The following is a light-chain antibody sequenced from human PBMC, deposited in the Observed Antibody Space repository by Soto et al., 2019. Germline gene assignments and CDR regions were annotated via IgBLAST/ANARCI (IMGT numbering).Light chain of an antibody. J-gene: IGLJ1*01. CDR3: SSYAGSNNLGV. CDR1: SSDVGGYNY. CDR2: EVS. Sequence: QSALTRPPSASGSPGQSVTISCTGTSSDVGGYNYVSWYQQHPGKAPKLMIYEVSKRPSGVPDRFSGSKSGNTASLTVSGLQAEDEADYYCSSYAGSNNLGVFGTGTKVTVL. V-gene: IGLV2-8*01.